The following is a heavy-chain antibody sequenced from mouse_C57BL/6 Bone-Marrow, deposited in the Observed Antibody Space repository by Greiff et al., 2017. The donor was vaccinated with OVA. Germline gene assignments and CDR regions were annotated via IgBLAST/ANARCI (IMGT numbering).Heavy chain of an antibody. V-gene: IGHV1-55*01. Sequence: QVHVKQPGAELVKPGASVKMSCKASGYTFTSYWITWVKQRPGQGLEWIGDIYPGSGSTNYNEKFKSKATLTVDTSSSTAYMQLSSLTSEDSAVYYCARKTDYGYDWFAYWGQGTLVTVSA. CDR3: ARKTDYGYDWFAY. CDR1: GYTFTSYW. CDR2: IYPGSGST. D-gene: IGHD2-2*01. J-gene: IGHJ3*01.